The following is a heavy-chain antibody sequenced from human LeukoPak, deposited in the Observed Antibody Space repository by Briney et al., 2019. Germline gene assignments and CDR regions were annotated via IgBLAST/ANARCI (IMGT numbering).Heavy chain of an antibody. CDR2: INTNTGNP. V-gene: IGHV7-4-1*02. CDR3: ARDAGGEQQLDWDY. J-gene: IGHJ4*02. CDR1: GYTFTSYA. D-gene: IGHD6-13*01. Sequence: ASVKVSCKASGYTFTSYAMNWVRQAPGQGLEWMGWINTNTGNPTYAQGFTGRFVFSLDTSVSTAYLQINSLKAEDTAVYYCARDAGGEQQLDWDYWGQGTLVTVSS.